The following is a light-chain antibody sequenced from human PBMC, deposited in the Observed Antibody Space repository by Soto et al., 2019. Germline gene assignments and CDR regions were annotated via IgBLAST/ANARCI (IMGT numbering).Light chain of an antibody. CDR1: QSISSW. CDR2: DAS. V-gene: IGKV1-5*01. CDR3: QQYNRYPPT. Sequence: DIQMTQSPSTLSASVGDRVTITCRASQSISSWLAWYQQKPGKAPKLLIYDASSLESGVPSRFSGSGSGTEFTLTIRSLQPDDFATYYCQQYNRYPPTFGGGTKVEIK. J-gene: IGKJ4*01.